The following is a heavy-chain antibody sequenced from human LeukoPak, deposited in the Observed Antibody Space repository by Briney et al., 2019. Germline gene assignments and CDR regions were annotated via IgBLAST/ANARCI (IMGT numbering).Heavy chain of an antibody. J-gene: IGHJ2*01. Sequence: PSETLSLTCTVSGGSISNYYWNWIRQPPGKGLEWIGYIYYSGSTNYNPSLKSRATISVDTSKNQFSLKLSSVTAADTAVYYCARSPKTDYWYFDLWGRGTLVTVSS. CDR3: ARSPKTDYWYFDL. D-gene: IGHD1-14*01. V-gene: IGHV4-59*01. CDR1: GGSISNYY. CDR2: IYYSGST.